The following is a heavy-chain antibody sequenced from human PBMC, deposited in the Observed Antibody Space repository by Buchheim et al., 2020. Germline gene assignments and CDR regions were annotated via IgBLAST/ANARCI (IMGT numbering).Heavy chain of an antibody. Sequence: EVQLLESGGVLVQPGGSLRLSCAASGFTFSIYEMNWVRQAPGKGLEWVSYISSSGATIHNADSVKGRFTISRDNAKSSLYLQMNSLRAEDTAVYYCARTSLNYFDYWGQGTL. D-gene: IGHD6-6*01. CDR1: GFTFSIYE. CDR2: ISSSGATI. J-gene: IGHJ4*02. V-gene: IGHV3-48*03. CDR3: ARTSLNYFDY.